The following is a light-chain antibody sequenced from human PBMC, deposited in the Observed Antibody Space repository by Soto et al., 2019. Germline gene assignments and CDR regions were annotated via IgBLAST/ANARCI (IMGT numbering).Light chain of an antibody. V-gene: IGKV1-5*03. Sequence: DIQMTQSPSTLSASVGDRVTITCSASQSISSWLAWYQQKPGKAPNLLIYKASTLGIGVPSRFSGGGSGTEFTLTISSLQPDDFATYYCQQHSSSSPYTFGQGTKLESK. CDR2: KAS. CDR3: QQHSSSSPYT. J-gene: IGKJ2*01. CDR1: QSISSW.